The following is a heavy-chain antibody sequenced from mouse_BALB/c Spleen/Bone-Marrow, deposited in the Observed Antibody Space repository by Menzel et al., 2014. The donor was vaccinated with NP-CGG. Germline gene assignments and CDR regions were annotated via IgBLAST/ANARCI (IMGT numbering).Heavy chain of an antibody. V-gene: IGHV1S81*02. J-gene: IGHJ3*01. Sequence: QVQLQQPGAELVKPGASVKLSCKASGYTFTSYYMYWVKQRPGQGLEWIGEITPSNGDTNFNEKFKSKATLTVDKSSSTAHMQLSSLTSEDSAVYYCSREGAYWGQGTLVTVSA. CDR1: GYTFTSYY. CDR2: ITPSNGDT. CDR3: SREGAY.